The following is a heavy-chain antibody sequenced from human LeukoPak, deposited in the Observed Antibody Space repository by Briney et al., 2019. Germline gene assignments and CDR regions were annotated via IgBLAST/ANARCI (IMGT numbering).Heavy chain of an antibody. J-gene: IGHJ4*02. CDR1: GFTFSHYW. CDR3: ARYSYKHDC. CDR2: MKEDGSQE. V-gene: IGHV3-7*01. D-gene: IGHD2-15*01. Sequence: GGSLRLSCAASGFTFSHYWMTWVRQAPGKGLEWVANMKEDGSQETYVDSVKGRFTISRDNAKNSLYLQMNNVRAEDTAVYYCARYSYKHDCWGQGTLVTVSS.